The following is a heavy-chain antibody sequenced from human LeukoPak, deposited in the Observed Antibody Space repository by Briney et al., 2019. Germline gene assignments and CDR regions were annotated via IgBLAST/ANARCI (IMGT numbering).Heavy chain of an antibody. CDR1: GFTFSDYY. CDR3: ARDRRGYCSSTGCYTGIRN. Sequence: GGSLRLSCAASGFTFSDYYMSWIRQAPGKGLEWVSYISSSGSTIYYADSVKGRFTISRDNAKNSLYLQKNRLRDEDTAVYYCARDRRGYCSSTGCYTGIRNWGQGTLVTVSS. D-gene: IGHD2-2*02. V-gene: IGHV3-11*04. CDR2: ISSSGSTI. J-gene: IGHJ4*02.